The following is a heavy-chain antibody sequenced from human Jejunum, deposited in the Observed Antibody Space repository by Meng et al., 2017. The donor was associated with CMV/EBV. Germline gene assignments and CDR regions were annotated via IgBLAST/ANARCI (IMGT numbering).Heavy chain of an antibody. CDR2: IRSKANSYAT. D-gene: IGHD2-21*01. J-gene: IGHJ4*02. CDR1: GFTFGVYA. Sequence: GFTFGVYAMSWVRQAPGKGLEWVGRIRSKANSYATVYAATMKGRFTISRDDSENTAYLQMNSLKTEDTAVYYCARQARDGDCCLDYWGQGTLVTVSS. V-gene: IGHV3-73*01. CDR3: ARQARDGDCCLDY.